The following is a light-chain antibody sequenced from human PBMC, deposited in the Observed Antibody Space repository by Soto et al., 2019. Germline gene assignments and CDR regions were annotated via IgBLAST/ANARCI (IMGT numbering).Light chain of an antibody. J-gene: IGKJ1*01. V-gene: IGKV3-15*01. Sequence: EIVMTQSPATLSVSPGERATLSCRASQSVSSNLAWYQQKPGQAPRLLIYGASTRATGIPARFSGSGSGTEFTLTISSVQSEDFAVYYCKQYNNLPPWTFGQGTKVEIK. CDR1: QSVSSN. CDR2: GAS. CDR3: KQYNNLPPWT.